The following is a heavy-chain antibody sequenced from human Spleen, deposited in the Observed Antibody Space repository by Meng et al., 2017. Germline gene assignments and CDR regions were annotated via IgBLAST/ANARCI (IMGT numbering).Heavy chain of an antibody. V-gene: IGHV4-34*01. D-gene: IGHD4-11*01. CDR1: GGSFSDYY. J-gene: IGHJ4*02. CDR2: INHRGNT. CDR3: ARGPTTVAHDFDY. Sequence: VQLQQGGAGLLKPSETLSLTCVVSGGSFSDYYWSWTRQPPGKGLEWIGEINHRGNTNYNSFLESRVTISVDTSQNSLSLKLSSVTAADSAVYYCARGPTTVAHDFDYWGQGTLVTVSS.